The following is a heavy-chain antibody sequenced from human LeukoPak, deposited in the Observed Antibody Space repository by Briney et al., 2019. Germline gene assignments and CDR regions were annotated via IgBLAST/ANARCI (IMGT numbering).Heavy chain of an antibody. CDR3: ARNRDGYNSFDY. D-gene: IGHD5-24*01. V-gene: IGHV4-39*07. CDR2: IYYSGST. Sequence: SETLSLTCTVSGGSISSSSYYWGWIGQPPGKGLEWIGSIYYSGSTYYNPSLRSRVTISVDTSKNHFSLKPSSVTAADTAVYYCARNRDGYNSFDYWGQGTLVTVSS. J-gene: IGHJ4*02. CDR1: GGSISSSSYY.